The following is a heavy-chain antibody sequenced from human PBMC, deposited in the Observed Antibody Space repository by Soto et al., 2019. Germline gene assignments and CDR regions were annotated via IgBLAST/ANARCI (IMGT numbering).Heavy chain of an antibody. CDR3: ARVKSYYYGSGSYPLDY. V-gene: IGHV4-34*01. CDR2: INHSGST. D-gene: IGHD3-10*01. Sequence: PSETLSLTCAVYGGSFSGYYWSWIRQPPGKGLEWIGEINHSGSTNYNPSLKSRVTISVDTSKNQFSLKLSSVTAADTAVYYCARVKSYYYGSGSYPLDYWGQGTLVTVSS. J-gene: IGHJ4*02. CDR1: GGSFSGYY.